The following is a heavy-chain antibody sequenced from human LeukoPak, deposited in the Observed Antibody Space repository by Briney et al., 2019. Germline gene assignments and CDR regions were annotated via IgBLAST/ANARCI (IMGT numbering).Heavy chain of an antibody. V-gene: IGHV3-48*03. D-gene: IGHD3-22*01. CDR3: AREGDYYGSSGFIDF. CDR1: GFTFSNYE. CDR2: ISSSGSIK. Sequence: GGSLRLSCVASGFTFSNYEMNWVRQAPGKGLEWVSHISSSGSIKYYAASVTGRFTISRDFPQNSLYPYMNSLRAEDTAVYYCAREGDYYGSSGFIDFWGQGTLVTVAA. J-gene: IGHJ4*02.